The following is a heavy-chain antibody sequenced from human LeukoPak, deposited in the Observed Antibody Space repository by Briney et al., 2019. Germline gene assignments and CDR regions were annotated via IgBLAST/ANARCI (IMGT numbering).Heavy chain of an antibody. J-gene: IGHJ4*02. Sequence: PSETLSLTCAVYGGSFSSYYWSWIRQPPGKGLEWIGYIYYSGSTNYNPSLKSRVTISVDTSKNQFSLKLSSVTAADTAVYYCAREDYGGNFGAFDYWGQGTLVTVSS. CDR1: GGSFSSYY. CDR3: AREDYGGNFGAFDY. V-gene: IGHV4-59*01. CDR2: IYYSGST. D-gene: IGHD4-23*01.